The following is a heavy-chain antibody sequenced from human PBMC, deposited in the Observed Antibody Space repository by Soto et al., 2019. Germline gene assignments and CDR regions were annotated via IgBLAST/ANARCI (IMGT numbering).Heavy chain of an antibody. Sequence: SETLSLTCTVSGGSISSGDYYWSWIRQPPGKGLEWIGYIYYSGSTYYNPSLKSRVTISVDTSKNQFSLKLSSVTAADTAVYYCARALPTILVGPWLINGGCLDPWGQGPLVTVYS. J-gene: IGHJ5*02. CDR1: GGSISSGDYY. CDR2: IYYSGST. V-gene: IGHV4-30-4*01. CDR3: ARALPTILVGPWLINGGCLDP. D-gene: IGHD3-3*01.